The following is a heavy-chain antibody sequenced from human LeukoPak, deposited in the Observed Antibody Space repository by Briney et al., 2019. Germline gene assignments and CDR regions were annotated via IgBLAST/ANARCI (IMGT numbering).Heavy chain of an antibody. CDR2: IYYSGST. CDR1: GGSISSSSYY. J-gene: IGHJ4*02. CDR3: ASQLTAGYSSSWYHFDY. V-gene: IGHV4-39*01. D-gene: IGHD6-13*01. Sequence: SETLSLTCTVSGGSISSSSYYWGWIRQPPGKGLEWIGSIYYSGSTYYNPSLKSRVTISVDTSKNQFSLKLSSVTAADTAVYYCASQLTAGYSSSWYHFDYWGQGTLVTVSS.